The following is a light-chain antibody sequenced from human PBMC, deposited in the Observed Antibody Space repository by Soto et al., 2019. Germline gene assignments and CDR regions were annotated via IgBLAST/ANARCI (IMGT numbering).Light chain of an antibody. V-gene: IGKV2-24*01. Sequence: DIVMTQTPLSSPVTLGQPASISCRSSQSLLHSDGNTYLRWLQQRPGQPLRLLISRISNRFSGVPDRVSGSGAGTDFTLKISRVEAEDVGVYYCMQGTQSPWTFGQGTKVEIK. J-gene: IGKJ1*01. CDR2: RIS. CDR3: MQGTQSPWT. CDR1: QSLLHSDGNTY.